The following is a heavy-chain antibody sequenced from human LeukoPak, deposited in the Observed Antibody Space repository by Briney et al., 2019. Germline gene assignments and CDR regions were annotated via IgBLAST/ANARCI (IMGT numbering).Heavy chain of an antibody. CDR2: ISAYNGNT. CDR3: ARVSYLTMVRGVIIGYYYYYMDV. V-gene: IGHV1-18*01. CDR1: GYTFTSHG. Sequence: GASVKVSCKASGYTFTSHGISWVRQAPGQGLEWMGWISAYNGNTNYAQKLQGRVTMTTDTSTSTAYMELRSLRSDDTAVYYCARVSYLTMVRGVIIGYYYYYMDVWGKGTTVTISS. D-gene: IGHD3-10*01. J-gene: IGHJ6*03.